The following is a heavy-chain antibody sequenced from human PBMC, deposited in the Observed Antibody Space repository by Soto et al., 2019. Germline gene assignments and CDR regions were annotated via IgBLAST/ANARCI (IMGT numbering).Heavy chain of an antibody. J-gene: IGHJ4*02. Sequence: GGSLRLSCAASGFTFSSYGMHWVRQAPGKGLEWVAVISYDGSNKYYADSVKGRFTISRDNSKNTLYLQMNSLRAEDTAVYYCVKSSSIAVAGRGDFDYWGQGTLVTVSS. D-gene: IGHD6-19*01. CDR1: GFTFSSYG. V-gene: IGHV3-30*18. CDR2: ISYDGSNK. CDR3: VKSSSIAVAGRGDFDY.